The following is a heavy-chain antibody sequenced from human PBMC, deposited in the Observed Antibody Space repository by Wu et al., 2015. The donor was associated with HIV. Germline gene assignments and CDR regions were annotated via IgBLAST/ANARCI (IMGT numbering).Heavy chain of an antibody. CDR2: INPNSGGT. D-gene: IGHD3-3*01. Sequence: QVQLVQSGAEIKKPGDSVKVSCKASGYIFNNYGIIWVRQAPGQGLEWMGWINPNSGGTNYAQKFQGRVTLTRDTSIGTAYMELSRLTSDDTAVYYCARGDYANYDFWSAYPSYWGQGTLVTVSS. CDR1: GYIFNNYG. J-gene: IGHJ4*02. CDR3: ARGDYANYDFWSAYPSY. V-gene: IGHV1-2*02.